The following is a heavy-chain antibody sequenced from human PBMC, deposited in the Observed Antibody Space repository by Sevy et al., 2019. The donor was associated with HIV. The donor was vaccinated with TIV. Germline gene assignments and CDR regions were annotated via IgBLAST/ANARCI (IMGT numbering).Heavy chain of an antibody. D-gene: IGHD3-22*01. V-gene: IGHV3-30-3*01. J-gene: IGHJ4*02. Sequence: GGSLRLSCAASGFTFSSYAMHWVRQAPGKGLEWVAVISYDGSNKYYADSVKGRFTISRDNSKNRLFLQMNSLRAEDTAVYYCARDQDYYDSSGYLLPPDYWGQGTLVTVSS. CDR2: ISYDGSNK. CDR3: ARDQDYYDSSGYLLPPDY. CDR1: GFTFSSYA.